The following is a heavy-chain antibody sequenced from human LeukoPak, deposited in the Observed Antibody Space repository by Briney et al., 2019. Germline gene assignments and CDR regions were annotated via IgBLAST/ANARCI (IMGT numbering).Heavy chain of an antibody. CDR1: GFTFSSYA. CDR2: ISGSGGST. CDR3: AKDVITFGGSMYYFDY. J-gene: IGHJ4*02. V-gene: IGHV3-23*01. D-gene: IGHD3-16*01. Sequence: PGGSLRLSCAASGFTFSSYAMSWVRQAPGKGLEWVSAISGSGGSTYYADSVKGRFTISRDNSKNTLYLQMNSLRAGDTAVYYCAKDVITFGGSMYYFDYWGQGTLVTVSS.